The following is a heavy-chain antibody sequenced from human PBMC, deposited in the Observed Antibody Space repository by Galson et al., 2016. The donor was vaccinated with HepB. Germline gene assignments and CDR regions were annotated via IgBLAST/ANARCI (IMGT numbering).Heavy chain of an antibody. CDR2: ISYDGSNK. CDR1: GFTFSSYG. D-gene: IGHD5-18*01. V-gene: IGHV3-30*18. Sequence: LRLSCAASGFTFSSYGMHWVRQAPGKGLEWVALISYDGSNKYYADSVKGRFTVSRDNSKNTLYLQMNSLRAEDTAMYYCAKDRGYSYGPFDYWGQGTLVTVSS. J-gene: IGHJ4*02. CDR3: AKDRGYSYGPFDY.